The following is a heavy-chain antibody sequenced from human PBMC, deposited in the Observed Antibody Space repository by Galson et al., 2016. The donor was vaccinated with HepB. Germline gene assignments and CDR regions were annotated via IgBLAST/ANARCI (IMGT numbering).Heavy chain of an antibody. CDR2: INPNSGVT. CDR1: GYTFTGHY. CDR3: VQEEWGLAAAIDH. Sequence: SVKVSCKASGYTFTGHYIHWVRQAPGQGLEWMGWINPNSGVTNYAQRFQGRVTMTRDTSISTAYMQLSSLRSDDTAVFYCVQEEWGLAAAIDHWGQGTLVTVSS. V-gene: IGHV1-2*02. D-gene: IGHD6-13*01. J-gene: IGHJ4*02.